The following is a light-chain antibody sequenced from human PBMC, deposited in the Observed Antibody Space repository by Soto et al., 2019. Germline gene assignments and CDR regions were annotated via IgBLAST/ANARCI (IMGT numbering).Light chain of an antibody. CDR1: SSDIGTYNY. V-gene: IGLV2-14*01. Sequence: QSALTQPASVSGSPGHSITISCTGTSSDIGTYNYVSWYQQHPGKAPKLMISEVSNRPSGVSNRFSGSKSGNTASLTISGLQAEDEAVYYCSSFTSSSTLVVFGGGTKLTVL. J-gene: IGLJ2*01. CDR3: SSFTSSSTLVV. CDR2: EVS.